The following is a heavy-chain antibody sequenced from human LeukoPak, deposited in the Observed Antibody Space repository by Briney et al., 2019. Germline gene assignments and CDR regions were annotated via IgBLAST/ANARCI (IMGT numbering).Heavy chain of an antibody. V-gene: IGHV4-39*07. CDR2: IYYSGST. J-gene: IGHJ5*02. CDR3: ARALYSSSWKAVPYNWFDP. CDR1: GGSISSSSYY. Sequence: SETLSLTCTVSGGSISSSSYYWGWIRQPPGKGLEWIGSIYYSGSTYYNPSLKSRVTISVDTSKNQFSLKLSSVTAADTAVYYCARALYSSSWKAVPYNWFDPWGQGTLVTVSS. D-gene: IGHD6-13*01.